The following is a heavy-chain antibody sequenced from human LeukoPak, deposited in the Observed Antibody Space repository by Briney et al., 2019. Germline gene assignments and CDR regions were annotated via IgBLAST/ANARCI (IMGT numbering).Heavy chain of an antibody. CDR2: INHSGST. J-gene: IGHJ6*02. V-gene: IGHV4-34*01. CDR1: VGSFSGYQ. CDR3: ARDSLEVYSMRSYYDGMDV. Sequence: SETLSLTCGVYVGSFSGYQWSWIRQPPGKGLEWIGEINHSGSTNYNPSLKSRVTISVDTSKNQFSLKLTSVTAAATAVYYCARDSLEVYSMRSYYDGMDVWGQGTTVTVSS. D-gene: IGHD1-26*01.